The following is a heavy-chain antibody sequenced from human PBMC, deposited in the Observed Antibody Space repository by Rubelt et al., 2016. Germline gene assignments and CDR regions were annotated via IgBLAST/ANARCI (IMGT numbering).Heavy chain of an antibody. D-gene: IGHD6-13*01. CDR3: ARHYSSTWANWFDP. Sequence: QVQLQESGPGLVKPSETLSLTCAVSGDSMNDYYWSWIRQPPGKGLEWIGYIYYSGTTNYNPSLTSRVTLSVDTSKNQFSLKRTSVTAADTAVYYCARHYSSTWANWFDPWGQGTLVTVSP. CDR1: GDSMNDYY. V-gene: IGHV4-59*01. J-gene: IGHJ5*02. CDR2: IYYSGTT.